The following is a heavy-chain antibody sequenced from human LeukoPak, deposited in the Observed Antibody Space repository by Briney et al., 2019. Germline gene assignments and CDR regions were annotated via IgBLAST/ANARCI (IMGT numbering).Heavy chain of an antibody. Sequence: GGSLRLSCAASGFTFSSYGMHWVRQAPGKGLEWVSYISSSGSTIYYADSVKGRFTISRDNAKNSLYLQMNSLRAEDTAVYYCASLPPRFDPWGQGTLVTVSS. CDR2: ISSSGSTI. J-gene: IGHJ5*02. CDR1: GFTFSSYG. CDR3: ASLPPRFDP. V-gene: IGHV3-48*04.